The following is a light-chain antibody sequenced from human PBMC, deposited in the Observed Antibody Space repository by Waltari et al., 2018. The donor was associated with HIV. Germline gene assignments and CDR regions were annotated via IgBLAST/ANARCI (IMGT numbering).Light chain of an antibody. J-gene: IGLJ2*01. V-gene: IGLV2-23*01. CDR1: SRDIGNYNL. Sequence: QSALTQPASVSGSPGQSLTISCTGTSRDIGNYNLVSWYQQHPGKAPKLIIYEGIKRPSGVSNRISGSKSANTASLTISGLQAEDEADYFCSSYGGSSNWLFGGGTKLTVL. CDR2: EGI. CDR3: SSYGGSSNWL.